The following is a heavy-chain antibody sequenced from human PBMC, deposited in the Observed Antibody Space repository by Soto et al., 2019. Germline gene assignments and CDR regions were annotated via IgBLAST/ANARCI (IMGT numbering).Heavy chain of an antibody. V-gene: IGHV3-30*18. CDR1: GFSFSIYG. J-gene: IGHJ4*02. Sequence: QVQLVESGGGVVQPGRSLRLSCAASGFSFSIYGMHWVRQAPGKGLEWVAVISYDGSHIYYGDSVKGRFTISRDNSRNTLYLQMNSLRVEDTAVYYCAKKLDGSVFVLPDSWGQGNLVTVSS. CDR3: AKKLDGSVFVLPDS. D-gene: IGHD3-10*01. CDR2: ISYDGSHI.